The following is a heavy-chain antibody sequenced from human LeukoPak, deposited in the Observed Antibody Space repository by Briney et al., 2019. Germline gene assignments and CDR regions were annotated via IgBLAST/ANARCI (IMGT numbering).Heavy chain of an antibody. CDR2: ISSSGSSI. J-gene: IGHJ4*02. Sequence: PGGSLRLSCAASGFTFSDYYVSWIRQAPGKGLEWISYISSSGSSIFYADSVKGRFTISRDNAKNSVFLQMNSLRAEDTAVYYCARDIWLGPSVEYWGQGTLVTVSS. V-gene: IGHV3-11*01. D-gene: IGHD6-19*01. CDR3: ARDIWLGPSVEY. CDR1: GFTFSDYY.